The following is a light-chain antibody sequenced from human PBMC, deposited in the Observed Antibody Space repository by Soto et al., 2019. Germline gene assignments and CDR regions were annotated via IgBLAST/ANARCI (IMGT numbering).Light chain of an antibody. CDR3: QPGSYWWT. V-gene: IGKV3-11*01. CDR2: DSS. CDR1: QSVSSS. J-gene: IGKJ1*01. Sequence: EIVLTQSPATLSLSPGERATLSCRASQSVSSSLAWYQQKPDQSPRLLIYDSSNRATGIPARFSGSGYVTHFTRTISSVELESFAVYYCQPGSYWWTFGQGTKVEI.